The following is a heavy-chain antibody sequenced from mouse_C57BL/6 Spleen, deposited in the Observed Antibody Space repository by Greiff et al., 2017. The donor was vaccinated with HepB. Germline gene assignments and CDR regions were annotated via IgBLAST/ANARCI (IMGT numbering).Heavy chain of an antibody. Sequence: QVQLQQSGPELVKPGASVKISCTASGYAFSSSWMNWVKQRPGKGLEWIGRIYPGDGDTNYTGKFKGKATLTADNSSNTAYMQLSSLTSEDSAVYFCATGGYRINARYLDVWGTGTTVTVSS. J-gene: IGHJ1*03. CDR2: IYPGDGDT. CDR3: ATGGYRINARYLDV. V-gene: IGHV1-82*01. CDR1: GYAFSSSW. D-gene: IGHD5-1-1*01.